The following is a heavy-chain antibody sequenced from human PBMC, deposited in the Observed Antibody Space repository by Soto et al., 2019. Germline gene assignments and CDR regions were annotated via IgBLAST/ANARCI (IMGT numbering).Heavy chain of an antibody. V-gene: IGHV3-23*01. CDR3: AKGTYYYGSAPYYFDY. CDR1: GFTFSTYA. CDR2: ISANGQGI. Sequence: GGSLRLSCAASGFTFSTYALSWVRQAPGKGLEWVSAISANGQGIYYADSVRGRFTISRDNSKNTIFLHMDSLRAEDTAVYYCAKGTYYYGSAPYYFDYGGQGTLVTVSS. D-gene: IGHD3-10*01. J-gene: IGHJ4*02.